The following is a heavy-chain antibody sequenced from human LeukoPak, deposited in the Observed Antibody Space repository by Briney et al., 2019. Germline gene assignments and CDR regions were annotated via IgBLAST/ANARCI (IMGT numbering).Heavy chain of an antibody. CDR1: GFTFSSYS. V-gene: IGHV3-48*04. CDR3: AKSGIAAAGGFDY. D-gene: IGHD6-13*01. Sequence: GGSLRLSCAASGFTFSSYSMNWVRRAPGKGLEWVSYISSSSSTIYYADSVKGRFTISRDNAKNSLYLQMNSLRAEDTAVYYCAKSGIAAAGGFDYWGQGTLVTVSS. J-gene: IGHJ4*02. CDR2: ISSSSSTI.